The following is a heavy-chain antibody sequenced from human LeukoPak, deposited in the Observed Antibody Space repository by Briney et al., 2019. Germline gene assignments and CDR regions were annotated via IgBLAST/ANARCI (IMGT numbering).Heavy chain of an antibody. J-gene: IGHJ4*02. D-gene: IGHD5-18*01. CDR3: ARDLPALVPVY. CDR1: GGSISSGDYY. Sequence: SETLSLTCTVSGGSISSGDYYWSWIREPPGKGLEWIGYIYYSGSTCYNPTLKSRVTISVDTSNNQFSLKLSSVTAADTAVYYCARDLPALVPVYWGQGTLVTVSS. V-gene: IGHV4-30-4*01. CDR2: IYYSGST.